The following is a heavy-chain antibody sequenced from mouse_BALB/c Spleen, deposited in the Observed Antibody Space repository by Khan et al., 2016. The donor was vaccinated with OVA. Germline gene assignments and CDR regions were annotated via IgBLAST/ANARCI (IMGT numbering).Heavy chain of an antibody. J-gene: IGHJ2*01. D-gene: IGHD1-1*01. CDR2: IHPNYGET. V-gene: IGHV1-20*02. CDR1: GYSFTGYF. Sequence: EVQLQESGPELVRPGASVKISCKASGYSFTGYFMNWVMQSHGKSLEWIGRIHPNYGETFYNQRFKDKATLTVDDSSSTAHMELRSLASEDSAVYYCTRIYRSVFDYWGQGTTLTVSS. CDR3: TRIYRSVFDY.